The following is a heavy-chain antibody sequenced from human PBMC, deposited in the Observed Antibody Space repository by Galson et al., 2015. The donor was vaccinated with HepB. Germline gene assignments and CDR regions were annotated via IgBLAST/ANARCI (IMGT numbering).Heavy chain of an antibody. J-gene: IGHJ5*02. CDR2: SSTYNGDT. CDR3: ATWLSGSAGS. Sequence: SVKVSCKASGYRFDEYLISWVRQAPGQGLEWMGWSSTYNGDTSYAQNLQGRVTMTTDTSTRTGYMELRSLRSDDTAVYYCATWLSGSAGSWGQGTLVTVSS. V-gene: IGHV1-18*01. CDR1: GYRFDEYL. D-gene: IGHD1-26*01.